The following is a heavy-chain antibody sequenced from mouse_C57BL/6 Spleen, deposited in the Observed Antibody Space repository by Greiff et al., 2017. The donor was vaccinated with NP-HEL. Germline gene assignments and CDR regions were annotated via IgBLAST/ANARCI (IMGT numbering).Heavy chain of an antibody. CDR3: ARGIYYDYDYAMDY. J-gene: IGHJ4*01. CDR1: GYTFTDYY. V-gene: IGHV1-75*01. CDR2: IFPGSGST. Sequence: QVHVKQSGPELVKPGASVKISCKASGYTFTDYYINWVKQRPGQGLEWIGWIFPGSGSTYYNEKFKGKATLTVDKSSSTAYMLLSSLTSEDSAVYFCARGIYYDYDYAMDYWGQGTSVTVSS. D-gene: IGHD2-4*01.